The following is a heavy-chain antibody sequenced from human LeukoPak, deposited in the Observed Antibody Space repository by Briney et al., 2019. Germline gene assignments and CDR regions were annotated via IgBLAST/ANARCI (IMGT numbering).Heavy chain of an antibody. D-gene: IGHD7-27*01. V-gene: IGHV3-74*01. CDR2: INTDGSST. CDR1: GFTFENYG. CDR3: LPGDSFDY. J-gene: IGHJ4*02. Sequence: GGSLRLSCAASGFTFENYGVNWVRQAPGKGLVWVSRINTDGSSTSYADSVKGRFTISRDNAKNTLYLQMNSLRAEDTAVYYCLPGDSFDYWGQGTLVTVSS.